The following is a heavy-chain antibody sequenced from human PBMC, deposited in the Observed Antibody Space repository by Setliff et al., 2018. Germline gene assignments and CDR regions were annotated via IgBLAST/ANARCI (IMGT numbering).Heavy chain of an antibody. V-gene: IGHV4-39*01. J-gene: IGHJ4*02. CDR1: GASISRXXXX. CDR3: ASNPFNSGPPYYFDY. Sequence: SSETLSLXCTVSGASISRXXXXXGWIRQPPRKGLEWIGSIHYSGSTXXNPSLKSRVTISVDTSKNQFSLKLDSVIVADTAVYYCASNPFNSGPPYYFDYWGQGTLVTV. CDR2: IHYSGST. D-gene: IGHD6-19*01.